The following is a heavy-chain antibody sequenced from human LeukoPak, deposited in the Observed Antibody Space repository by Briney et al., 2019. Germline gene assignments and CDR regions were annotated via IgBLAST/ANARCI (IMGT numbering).Heavy chain of an antibody. V-gene: IGHV3-66*01. Sequence: GGSLRLSCAASGFTVSSNYMSWVRQAPGKGLEWVSIIYSGGSTYYADSVKGRFTISRDNGKNSLYLQMNSLRVDDTALYYCARDPFFSVPWGQGTLVTVSS. J-gene: IGHJ5*02. D-gene: IGHD2/OR15-2a*01. CDR2: IYSGGST. CDR3: ARDPFFSVP. CDR1: GFTVSSNY.